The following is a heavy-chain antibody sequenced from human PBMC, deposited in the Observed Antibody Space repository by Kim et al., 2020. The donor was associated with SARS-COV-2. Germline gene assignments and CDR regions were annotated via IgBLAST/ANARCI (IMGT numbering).Heavy chain of an antibody. V-gene: IGHV1-2*02. Sequence: ASVKVSCKASGYAFTDYHLHWVRQAPGKGLEWMGWIHPKSGDTNYARKFQGRVTMTRDTSISTVYMELTSLRSDDTAVFYCKSQITGTSFEYWGQGTLVTVS. CDR2: IHPKSGDT. CDR1: GYAFTDYH. D-gene: IGHD1-1*01. CDR3: KSQITGTSFEY. J-gene: IGHJ4*02.